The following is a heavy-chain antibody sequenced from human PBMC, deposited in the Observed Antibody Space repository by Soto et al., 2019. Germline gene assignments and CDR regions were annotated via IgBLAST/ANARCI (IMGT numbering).Heavy chain of an antibody. CDR3: ARLGVSHQALDS. D-gene: IGHD2-2*01. J-gene: IGHJ4*02. CDR2: IYYAGRA. CDR1: GDSLSSYF. Sequence: PSETLSLTCSVSGDSLSSYFWSWTRQPPGKGLEWIGNIYYAGRAFYNPSLQSRVTISLDTSKNQFSLKLSSVTAADTAVYYCARLGVSHQALDSWGQGALVTVSS. V-gene: IGHV4-59*08.